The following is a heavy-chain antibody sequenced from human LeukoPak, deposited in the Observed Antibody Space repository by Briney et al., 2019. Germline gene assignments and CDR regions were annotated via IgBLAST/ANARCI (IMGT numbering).Heavy chain of an antibody. J-gene: IGHJ5*02. V-gene: IGHV1-69*05. D-gene: IGHD3-9*01. CDR3: ARAPYDILTGYSLNWFDP. CDR2: IIPIFGTA. CDR1: GGTFSSYA. Sequence: EASVKVSCKASGGTFSSYAISWVRQAPGQGLEWMGGIIPIFGTANYAQKFQGRVTITRDTSAYTGYMELRSLSSADTAVYFCARAPYDILTGYSLNWFDPWGQGTLVTVSS.